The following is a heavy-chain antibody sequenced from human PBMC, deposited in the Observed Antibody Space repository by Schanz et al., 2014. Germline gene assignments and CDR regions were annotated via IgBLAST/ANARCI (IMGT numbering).Heavy chain of an antibody. D-gene: IGHD2-2*01. J-gene: IGHJ6*02. V-gene: IGHV3-33*06. CDR3: AKDVSASRYGMDV. CDR2: TWYDGTDQ. CDR1: GFTFSKYG. Sequence: VQLVESGGGVVQPGRSLRLSCEASGFTFSKYGMHWVRQAPGKGLEWVAFTWYDGTDQAYAGSVKDRFTVSRDNSKNTVYLQMNSLRAEDTAVYYCAKDVSASRYGMDVWGLGTTVIVSS.